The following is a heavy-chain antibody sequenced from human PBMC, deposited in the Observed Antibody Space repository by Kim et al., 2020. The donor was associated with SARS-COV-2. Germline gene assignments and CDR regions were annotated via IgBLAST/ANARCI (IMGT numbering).Heavy chain of an antibody. V-gene: IGHV3-15*01. D-gene: IGHD3-10*01. Sequence: APVKGRFTISRDDSKNTLYLQMNSLKTEEAAVYYCTTDLCTMVRGVPVAYWGQGTLVTVSS. CDR3: TTDLCTMVRGVPVAY. J-gene: IGHJ4*02.